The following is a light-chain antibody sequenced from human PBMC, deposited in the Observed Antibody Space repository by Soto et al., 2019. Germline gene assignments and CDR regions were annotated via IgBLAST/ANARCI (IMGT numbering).Light chain of an antibody. CDR1: QSISSY. Sequence: DIQMTQSPSSLSASVGDRVTITCRASQSISSYLNWYQQKPGKAPKLLIYAASSLQSGVPSGFSGSGYGTDFTLTISSLQPEDFATYYWQQSYSTPLTFGGGTKVEIK. CDR2: AAS. CDR3: QQSYSTPLT. V-gene: IGKV1-39*01. J-gene: IGKJ4*01.